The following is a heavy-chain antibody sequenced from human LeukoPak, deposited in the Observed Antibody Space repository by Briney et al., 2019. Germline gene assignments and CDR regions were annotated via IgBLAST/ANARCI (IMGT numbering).Heavy chain of an antibody. J-gene: IGHJ6*02. Sequence: GGSLRLSCAASGFTFSTYDMNWVRQAPGKGLEWVAYISRSSSHIYYADSMEGRLTISRDNARSSVYLQMDSLRGEDTAIYYCARDRAALARMGGMDVWGQGTTVTVFS. CDR2: ISRSSSHI. CDR1: GFTFSTYD. D-gene: IGHD5-12*01. CDR3: ARDRAALARMGGMDV. V-gene: IGHV3-21*01.